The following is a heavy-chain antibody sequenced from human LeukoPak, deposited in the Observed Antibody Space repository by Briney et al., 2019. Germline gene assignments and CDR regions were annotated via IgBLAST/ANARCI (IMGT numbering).Heavy chain of an antibody. V-gene: IGHV4-4*09. CDR2: IYTSEIT. J-gene: IGHJ6*03. Sequence: SETLSLTCTVPGVSISSYYWSWIRQPPGKGLEWIGYIYTSEITNYNPSLKSRVTMSVDTSKNQFSLRLSSVTAADTAVYYCARGRYGNYRAHYYYMDVWGKGTTVTVSS. CDR3: ARGRYGNYRAHYYYMDV. D-gene: IGHD4-11*01. CDR1: GVSISSYY.